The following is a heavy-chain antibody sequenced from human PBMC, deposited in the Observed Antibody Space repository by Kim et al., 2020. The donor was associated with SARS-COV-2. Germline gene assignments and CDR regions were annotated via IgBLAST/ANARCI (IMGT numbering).Heavy chain of an antibody. V-gene: IGHV3-30*18. CDR2: ISYDGSNK. CDR1: GFTFSSYG. CDR3: AKVGSQGFRGVYFDY. D-gene: IGHD3-10*01. Sequence: GGSLRLSCAASGFTFSSYGMHWVRQAPGKGLEWVAVISYDGSNKYYADSVKGRFTISRDNSKNTLYLQMNSLRAEDTAVYYCAKVGSQGFRGVYFDYWGQGTLVTVSS. J-gene: IGHJ4*02.